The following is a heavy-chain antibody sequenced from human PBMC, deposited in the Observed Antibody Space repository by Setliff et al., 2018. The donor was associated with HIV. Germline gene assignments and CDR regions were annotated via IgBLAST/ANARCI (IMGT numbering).Heavy chain of an antibody. V-gene: IGHV1-18*04. CDR3: ATGGGQSFDY. D-gene: IGHD1-26*01. J-gene: IGHJ4*02. CDR2: TYLGAT. CDR1: GYTFTSYG. Sequence: ASVKVSCKTSGYTFTSYGMNWVRQAPGQGLEWMGWTYLGATNYAQRFRDRFTVTTDTSTSTAYMELRGLSPDDTALYFCATGGGQSFDYWGQGTLVTVSS.